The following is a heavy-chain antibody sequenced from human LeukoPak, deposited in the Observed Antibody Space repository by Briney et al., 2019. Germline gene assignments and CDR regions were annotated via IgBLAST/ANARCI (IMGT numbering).Heavy chain of an antibody. J-gene: IGHJ4*02. CDR3: ARVYGDGYNYPDY. CDR1: GGTFSSYA. CDR2: IIPILGIA. V-gene: IGHV1-69*04. Sequence: GASVKVSCKASGGTFSSYAISWVRQAPGQGLEWMGRIIPILGIANYAQKLQGRVTITADKSTSTAYMELSSLRSEDTTVYYCARVYGDGYNYPDYWGQGTLVTVSS. D-gene: IGHD5-24*01.